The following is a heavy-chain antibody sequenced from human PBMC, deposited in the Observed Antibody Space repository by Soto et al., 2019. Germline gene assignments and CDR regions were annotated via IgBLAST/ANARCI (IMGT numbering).Heavy chain of an antibody. Sequence: QVQLVQSGAEVKKPGASVKVSCKASGYTFTSYGVTWVRQAPGQGLEWMGWISAYNGNTNYAQHLQGRVTMTTDTSTNTAYMALRSLSPDDTAVYYGAAGSGYDFYFYYWGQGTLVTVSS. CDR1: GYTFTSYG. CDR3: AAGSGYDFYFYY. D-gene: IGHD5-12*01. CDR2: ISAYNGNT. V-gene: IGHV1-18*01. J-gene: IGHJ4*02.